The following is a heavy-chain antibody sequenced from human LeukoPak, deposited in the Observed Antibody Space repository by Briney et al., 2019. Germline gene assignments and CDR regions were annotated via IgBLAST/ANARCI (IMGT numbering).Heavy chain of an antibody. V-gene: IGHV1-46*01. CDR1: GYTFTNYG. D-gene: IGHD5-12*01. J-gene: IGHJ4*02. CDR3: ARDLYGGYQAVGY. CDR2: INPSGGST. Sequence: ASVKVSCKASGYTFTNYGITWVRQAPGQGLEWMGIINPSGGSTSYAQKFQGRVTMTRDTSTSTVYMELSSLRSEDTAVYYCARDLYGGYQAVGYWGQGTLVTVSS.